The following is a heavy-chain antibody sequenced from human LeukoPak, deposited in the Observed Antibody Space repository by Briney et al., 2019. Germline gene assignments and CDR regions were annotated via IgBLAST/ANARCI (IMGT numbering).Heavy chain of an antibody. D-gene: IGHD6-13*01. J-gene: IGHJ3*02. Sequence: GGSLRLSCAASGFTFSSYEMNWVRQAPGKGLEWVGRIKSKTDGGTTDYAAPVKGRFTISRDDSKNTLYLQMNSLKTEDTAVYYCTTASYSSSEIAAAGTRSPYAFDIWGQGTMVTVSS. CDR3: TTASYSSSEIAAAGTRSPYAFDI. CDR1: GFTFSSYE. CDR2: IKSKTDGGTT. V-gene: IGHV3-15*01.